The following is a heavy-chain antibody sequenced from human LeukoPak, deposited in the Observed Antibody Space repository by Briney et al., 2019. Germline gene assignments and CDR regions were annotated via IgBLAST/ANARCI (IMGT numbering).Heavy chain of an antibody. V-gene: IGHV4-59*12. J-gene: IGHJ4*02. CDR2: IYYSGST. CDR3: ARCPGVVVAMTSPAFDY. CDR1: GGSISSYY. Sequence: PSETLSLTCIVPGGSISSYYWSWIRQPPGKGLEWIGYIYYSGSTNYNPSLKSRVTISVDTSKNQFSLKLSSVTAADTAVYYCARCPGVVVAMTSPAFDYWGQGTLVTVSS. D-gene: IGHD1-26*01.